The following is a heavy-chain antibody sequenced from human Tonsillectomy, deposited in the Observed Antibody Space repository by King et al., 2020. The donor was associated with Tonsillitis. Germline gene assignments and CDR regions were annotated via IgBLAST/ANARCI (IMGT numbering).Heavy chain of an antibody. CDR1: GFTLSSYN. V-gene: IGHV3-48*01. D-gene: IGHD3-10*01. Sequence: VQLVESGGGLVQPGGSLRLSCAASGFTLSSYNMNWVRQSPGKGLECISYSRSSRSTIFYPDSVKSRFTRSRENAKNSLYLQMNSLRAEDTAVNYWAREMYYYDAFDIWGQGTMVPASS. CDR3: AREMYYYDAFDI. J-gene: IGHJ3*02. CDR2: SRSSRSTI.